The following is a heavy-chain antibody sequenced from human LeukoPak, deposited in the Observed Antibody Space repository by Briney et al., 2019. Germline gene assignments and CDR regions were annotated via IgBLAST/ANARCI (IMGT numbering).Heavy chain of an antibody. CDR1: GGSISSYY. D-gene: IGHD3-10*01. CDR3: AGNLLTYYYGSGGFDP. Sequence: SVTLSFTCTGSGGSISSYYWSWIRQPAGKGLEWIGRIYTSGSTNYNPSLKSRVTMSVDTSKNQFSLKLSSVTAADTAVYHCAGNLLTYYYGSGGFDPWGQGTLVTVSS. CDR2: IYTSGST. V-gene: IGHV4-4*07. J-gene: IGHJ5*02.